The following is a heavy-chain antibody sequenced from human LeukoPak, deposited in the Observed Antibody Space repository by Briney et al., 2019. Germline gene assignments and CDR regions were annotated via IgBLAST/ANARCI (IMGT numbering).Heavy chain of an antibody. Sequence: GGSLRLSRAASGFTFSSYGMHWVRQAPGKGLEWVAVIWYDGSNKYYADSVKGRFTISRDNSKNTLYLQMNSLRADDTAIYYCARDLVDYGDYAERGGNWFDPWGQGTPVTVSS. V-gene: IGHV3-33*01. CDR3: ARDLVDYGDYAERGGNWFDP. CDR1: GFTFSSYG. J-gene: IGHJ5*02. CDR2: IWYDGSNK. D-gene: IGHD4-17*01.